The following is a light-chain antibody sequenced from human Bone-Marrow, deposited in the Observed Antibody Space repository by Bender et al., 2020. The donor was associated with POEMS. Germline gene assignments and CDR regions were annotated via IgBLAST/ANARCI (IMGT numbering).Light chain of an antibody. Sequence: QSALTQPASVSGSPGQSITISCTGRSSDIGDYHFVSWYQQHPGKAPKLLISDVSYRPGISDRPSGVSDRFSASKWADTASLTMWGLQIEDEADYYCISYKTKRPVVFGGGTKLTVL. J-gene: IGLJ2*01. CDR3: ISYKTKRPVV. V-gene: IGLV2-14*03. CDR1: SSDIGDYHF. CDR2: DVSYRPGIS.